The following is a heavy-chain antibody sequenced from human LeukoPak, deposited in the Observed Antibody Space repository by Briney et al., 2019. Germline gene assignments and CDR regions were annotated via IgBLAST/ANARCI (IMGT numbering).Heavy chain of an antibody. D-gene: IGHD3-22*01. CDR1: GYTFTSYG. CDR2: ISAYNGNT. J-gene: IGHJ4*02. V-gene: IGHV1-18*01. Sequence: ASVKVSCKASGYTFTSYGISWVRQAPGQGLEWMRWISAYNGNTNYAQKLQGRVTMTTDTSTSTAYMELRSLRSDDTAVYYCARSSPLHYDSSGPRFDYWGQGTLVTVSS. CDR3: ARSSPLHYDSSGPRFDY.